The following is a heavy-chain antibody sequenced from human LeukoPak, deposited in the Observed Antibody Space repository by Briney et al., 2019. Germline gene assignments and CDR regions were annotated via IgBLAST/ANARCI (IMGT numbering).Heavy chain of an antibody. J-gene: IGHJ5*02. CDR3: ATRGGYSYAEGFDP. D-gene: IGHD5-18*01. Sequence: SVKVSCKASGGTFSSYAISWVRQAPGQGLEWMGGIIPIFGTANYAQKFQGRVTITADESTSTAYMELSSLRSEDTAVYYCATRGGYSYAEGFDPWGQGTLVTVSS. V-gene: IGHV1-69*13. CDR2: IIPIFGTA. CDR1: GGTFSSYA.